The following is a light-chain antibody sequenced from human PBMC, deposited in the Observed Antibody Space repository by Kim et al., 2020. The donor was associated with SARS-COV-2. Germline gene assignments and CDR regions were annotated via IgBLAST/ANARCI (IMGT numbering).Light chain of an antibody. CDR1: QTVNSN. V-gene: IGKV3-15*01. CDR3: QQYNNWPPAYT. Sequence: SPGERATLSCRASQTVNSNLAWYQQKPGQAPRLLVYAASTRATGIPVRFSGSGSGTEFTLTISSLQSEDFAVYYCQQYNNWPPAYTFGQGTKLEI. J-gene: IGKJ2*01. CDR2: AAS.